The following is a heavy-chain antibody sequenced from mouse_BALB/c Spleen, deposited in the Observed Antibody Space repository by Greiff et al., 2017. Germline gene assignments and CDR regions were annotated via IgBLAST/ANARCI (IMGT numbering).Heavy chain of an antibody. D-gene: IGHD2-14*01. CDR3: ARTYYRYLDY. J-gene: IGHJ2*01. CDR1: GYTFTSYT. CDR2: INPSSGYT. V-gene: IGHV1-4*01. Sequence: QVHVKQSGAELARPGASVKMSCKASGYTFTSYTMHWVKQRPGQGLEWIGYINPSSGYTNYNQKFKDKATLTADKSSSTAYMQLSSLTSEDSAVYYRARTYYRYLDYWGQGTTLTVSS.